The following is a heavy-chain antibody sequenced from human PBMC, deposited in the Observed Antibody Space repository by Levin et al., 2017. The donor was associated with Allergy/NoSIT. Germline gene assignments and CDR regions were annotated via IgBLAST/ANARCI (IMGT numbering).Heavy chain of an antibody. D-gene: IGHD1-1*01. CDR2: INHSGST. V-gene: IGHV4-34*01. J-gene: IGHJ5*02. Sequence: SETLSLTCAVYGGSFSGYYWSWIRQPPGKGLEWIGEINHSGSTNYNPSLKSRVTISVDTSKNQFSLKLSSVTAADTAVYYCARDRLVRSGRRGFDPWGQGTLVTVSS. CDR1: GGSFSGYY. CDR3: ARDRLVRSGRRGFDP.